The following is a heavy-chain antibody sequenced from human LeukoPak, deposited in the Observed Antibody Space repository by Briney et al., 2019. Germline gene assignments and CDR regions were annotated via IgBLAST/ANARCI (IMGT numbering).Heavy chain of an antibody. CDR2: INHSGST. Sequence: ASETLSLTCAVYGGSFSGYYWSWIRQPPGKGLEWIGEINHSGSTNYNPSLKSRVTISVDTSKNQFSLKLSSVTAADTAVYYCARGGRWLQGFDYWGQGTLVTVSS. CDR1: GGSFSGYY. J-gene: IGHJ4*02. CDR3: ARGGRWLQGFDY. V-gene: IGHV4-34*01. D-gene: IGHD5-24*01.